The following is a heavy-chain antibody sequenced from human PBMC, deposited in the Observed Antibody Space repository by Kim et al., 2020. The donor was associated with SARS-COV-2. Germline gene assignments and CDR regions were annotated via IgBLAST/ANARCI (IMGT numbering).Heavy chain of an antibody. CDR3: AKDGEGSYGYFGSFDY. J-gene: IGHJ4*02. V-gene: IGHV3-9*01. D-gene: IGHD5-18*01. Sequence: SVKDRFTISRDNAKNSLFLQMNSLGAEDTALYYCAKDGEGSYGYFGSFDYWGQGTLVTVSS.